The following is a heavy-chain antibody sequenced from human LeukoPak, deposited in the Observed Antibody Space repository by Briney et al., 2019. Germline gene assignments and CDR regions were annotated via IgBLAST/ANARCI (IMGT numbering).Heavy chain of an antibody. CDR2: IKEDESAK. CDR1: GFIFTDHW. D-gene: IGHD3-16*01. CDR3: ARAVDVADY. J-gene: IGHJ4*02. V-gene: IGHV3-7*01. Sequence: SGGSLRLSCVASGFIFTDHWMSWVRQAPGKGLDWVANIKEDESAKFYADSVRGRFTISRDNVKNSVYLEMNNLRVEDTAVYYCARAVDVADYWGRGTLVTVSS.